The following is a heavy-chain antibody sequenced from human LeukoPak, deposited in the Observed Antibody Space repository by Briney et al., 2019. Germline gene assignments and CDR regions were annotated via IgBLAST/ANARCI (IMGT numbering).Heavy chain of an antibody. CDR1: GYTFTSYD. Sequence: SVKVSCKASGYTFTSYDINWVRQATGQGLEWMGRIIPMLDIQNYAQKFQGRVTITADKSTSTAYMELSSLRSEDTAVYYCASERGATQYFDYWGQGTLVTVSS. J-gene: IGHJ4*02. CDR3: ASERGATQYFDY. CDR2: IIPMLDIQ. V-gene: IGHV1-69*04. D-gene: IGHD3-10*01.